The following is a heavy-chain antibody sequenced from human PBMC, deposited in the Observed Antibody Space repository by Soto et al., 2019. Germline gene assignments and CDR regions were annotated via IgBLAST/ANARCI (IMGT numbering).Heavy chain of an antibody. CDR3: AIAQHFGYYDFWSGYPATRWFDP. CDR1: GGSFSGYY. D-gene: IGHD3-3*01. J-gene: IGHJ5*02. V-gene: IGHV4-34*01. Sequence: SETLSLTCAVYGGSFSGYYWSWIRQPPGKGLEWIGEINHSGSTNYNPSLKSRVTISVDTSKNQFSLKLSSVTAADTVLYYCAIAQHFGYYDFWSGYPATRWFDPWGQGTLVTVSS. CDR2: INHSGST.